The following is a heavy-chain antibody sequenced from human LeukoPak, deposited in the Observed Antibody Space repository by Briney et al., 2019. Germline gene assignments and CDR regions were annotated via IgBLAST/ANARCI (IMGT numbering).Heavy chain of an antibody. J-gene: IGHJ4*02. D-gene: IGHD6-13*01. CDR1: GGSISSSSYY. CDR3: ARSVAAAGTVVDY. CDR2: IYYSGIT. V-gene: IGHV4-39*07. Sequence: SETLSLTCTVSGGSISSSSYYWGCIRQPPGKGLEWIGSIYYSGITYYNPSLKSRVTISVDTSKNQFSLKLSSVTTADTAVYYCARSVAAAGTVVDYWGQGTLVTVSS.